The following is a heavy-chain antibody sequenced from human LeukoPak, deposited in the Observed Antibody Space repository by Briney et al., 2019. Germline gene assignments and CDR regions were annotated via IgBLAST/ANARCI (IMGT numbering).Heavy chain of an antibody. Sequence: PGGSLRLSCAASGFTFSSYWMSWVRQAPGKGLEWVAFIRYDGSNKYYADSVKGRFTISRDNSKNTLYLQMNSLRAEDTAVYYCAKDYCSSTSCYADYWGQGTLVTVSS. CDR2: IRYDGSNK. V-gene: IGHV3-30*02. CDR1: GFTFSSYW. D-gene: IGHD2-2*01. J-gene: IGHJ4*02. CDR3: AKDYCSSTSCYADY.